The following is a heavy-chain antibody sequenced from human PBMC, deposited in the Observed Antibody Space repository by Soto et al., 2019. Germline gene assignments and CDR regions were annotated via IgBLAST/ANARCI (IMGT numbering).Heavy chain of an antibody. CDR2: IAPMFGKA. D-gene: IGHD3-10*01. V-gene: IGHV1-69*06. J-gene: IGHJ4*02. Sequence: QVQLVQSGAEVKRPGSSVKVACKASGGTFSNYAINWVRQAPGHGLEWMGDIAPMFGKANYAQKFQGRVTTTADKSTTTAYMELSGLTSADTALYYCAREVQVHTPVSAHWGQGTLVTVSS. CDR1: GGTFSNYA. CDR3: AREVQVHTPVSAH.